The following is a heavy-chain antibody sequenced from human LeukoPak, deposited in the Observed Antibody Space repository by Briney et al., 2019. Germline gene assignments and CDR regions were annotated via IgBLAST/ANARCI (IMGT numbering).Heavy chain of an antibody. CDR2: INSGGSST. CDR1: QFTFSNYD. V-gene: IGHV3-23*03. Sequence: GGSLRLSCAASQFTFSNYDMSWVRQAPGRGLEWVSVINSGGSSTSYADSVKGRFTISTDNSENTVYLQMNSLRAEDTAVYYCAKRGSGLYFDYWGQGTLVTVSS. CDR3: AKRGSGLYFDY. D-gene: IGHD5-12*01. J-gene: IGHJ4*02.